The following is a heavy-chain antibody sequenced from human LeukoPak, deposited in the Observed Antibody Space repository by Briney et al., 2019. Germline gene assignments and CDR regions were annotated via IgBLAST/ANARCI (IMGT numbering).Heavy chain of an antibody. D-gene: IGHD2-2*01. CDR3: ARLAGVYCSSTSCYGGGVDY. V-gene: IGHV4-4*09. Sequence: SETLSLTCTVSGGSISSYYWSWIRQPPGKGLEWIGYIYTSGSTNYNASLKSRVTISVDTSNNQFSLKLSSVTAADTAVYYCARLAGVYCSSTSCYGGGVDYWGQGTLVTVSS. CDR1: GGSISSYY. J-gene: IGHJ4*02. CDR2: IYTSGST.